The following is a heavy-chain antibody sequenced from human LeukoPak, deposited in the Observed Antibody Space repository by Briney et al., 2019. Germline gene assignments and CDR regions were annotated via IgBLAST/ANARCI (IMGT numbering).Heavy chain of an antibody. D-gene: IGHD3-9*01. V-gene: IGHV4-61*02. Sequence: SETLSLTCTVSGGSISSVSYYWSWIRQPAGKGLEWIGRIYTSGSTNYNPSLKSRVTISVDTSKNQFSLKLSSVTAADTAVYYCARATSFYDILTYYYYMDVWGKGTTVTISS. CDR1: GGSISSVSYY. J-gene: IGHJ6*03. CDR2: IYTSGST. CDR3: ARATSFYDILTYYYYMDV.